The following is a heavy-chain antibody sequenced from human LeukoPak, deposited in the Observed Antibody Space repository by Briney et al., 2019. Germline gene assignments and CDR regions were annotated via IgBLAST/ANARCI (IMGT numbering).Heavy chain of an antibody. CDR3: ASLLGTYSRNY. CDR2: ISAYNGNT. J-gene: IGHJ4*02. D-gene: IGHD1-26*01. V-gene: IGHV1-18*01. Sequence: GASVKVSCKASGCTFTSYGISWVRQAPGQGLEWMGWISAYNGNTNYAQKVQGRVTMTTDTSTSTAYMELRSLRSDDTAVYYCASLLGTYSRNYWGQGTLVTVSS. CDR1: GCTFTSYG.